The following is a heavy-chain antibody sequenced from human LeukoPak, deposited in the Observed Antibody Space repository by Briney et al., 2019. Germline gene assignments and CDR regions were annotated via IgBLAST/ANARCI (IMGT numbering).Heavy chain of an antibody. D-gene: IGHD4/OR15-4a*01. V-gene: IGHV3-23*01. Sequence: GGSLRLSCTASGYSMINSDMNGVRQSPGKGLEWVSTISQSGGTTYYADSVKGRFTISIDNSKNTLYLQMNNLRVEDTARYFCARFMVLSQGWCHLFDPWGQGTLVTVSS. CDR2: ISQSGGTT. J-gene: IGHJ5*02. CDR3: ARFMVLSQGWCHLFDP. CDR1: GYSMINSD.